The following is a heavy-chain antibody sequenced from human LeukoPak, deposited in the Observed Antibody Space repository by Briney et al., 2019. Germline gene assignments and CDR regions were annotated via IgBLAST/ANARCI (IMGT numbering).Heavy chain of an antibody. CDR1: GFTVSSNY. CDR2: IYSGGST. Sequence: GGSLRLSCAASGFTVSSNYMSWVRQAPGKGLEWVSVIYSGGSTYYADSVKGRFTISRDNSKNTLYLQMNSLRAEGTAVYYCARLNFRNYGAYYYYYMDVWGKGTTVTVSS. D-gene: IGHD4-17*01. CDR3: ARLNFRNYGAYYYYYMDV. V-gene: IGHV3-66*02. J-gene: IGHJ6*03.